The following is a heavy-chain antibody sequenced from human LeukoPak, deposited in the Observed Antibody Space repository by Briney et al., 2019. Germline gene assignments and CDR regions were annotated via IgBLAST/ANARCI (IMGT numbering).Heavy chain of an antibody. Sequence: SETLSLTCTVSGGSISSSSYYWGWIRQPPGKGLEWIGSIYYSGSTYYNPSLKSRVTISVDTSKTQFSLKLSSVTAADTAVYYCARVSARITIFGVVIPDAFDIWGQGTMVTVSS. CDR1: GGSISSSSYY. J-gene: IGHJ3*02. CDR2: IYYSGST. CDR3: ARVSARITIFGVVIPDAFDI. V-gene: IGHV4-39*07. D-gene: IGHD3-3*01.